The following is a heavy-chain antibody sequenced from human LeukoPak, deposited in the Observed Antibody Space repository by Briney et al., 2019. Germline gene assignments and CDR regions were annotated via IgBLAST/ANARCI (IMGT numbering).Heavy chain of an antibody. V-gene: IGHV3-23*01. D-gene: IGHD6-19*01. CDR3: AKDRGSGWYGFDY. CDR1: EFTLNSNA. Sequence: GGSLGLSCAASEFTLNSNAMSWVRQAAGKGLEWVSTITSSGSGTYYAHSVKGRFTVSRDNSKNTLYLQMNSLRAEDTAVYYCAKDRGSGWYGFDYWGQGTLVTVSS. J-gene: IGHJ4*02. CDR2: ITSSGSGT.